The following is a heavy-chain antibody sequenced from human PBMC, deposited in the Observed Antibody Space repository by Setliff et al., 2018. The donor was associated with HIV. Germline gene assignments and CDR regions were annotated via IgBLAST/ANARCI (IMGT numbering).Heavy chain of an antibody. Sequence: GGSLRLSCAASGFTFSSYAMSWVRQAPGKGLEWVSTISTSGADTYYADSVRGRFTMSRDNSKNTLYLQMNSLRAEDTAVYYCARDILSSGWWTGFDYWGQGTLVTVSS. J-gene: IGHJ4*02. CDR3: ARDILSSGWWTGFDY. CDR2: ISTSGADT. V-gene: IGHV3-23*01. D-gene: IGHD6-19*01. CDR1: GFTFSSYA.